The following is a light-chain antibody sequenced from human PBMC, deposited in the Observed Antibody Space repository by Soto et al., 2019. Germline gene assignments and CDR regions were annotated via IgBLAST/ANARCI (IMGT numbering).Light chain of an antibody. CDR1: QSVSTS. CDR3: QQYRSFPFT. Sequence: DIQKTQSPSTLSASVRDKVTITCRASQSVSTSLAWYQQKPGKAPILLISKASTLETGVPSRFSGSGSGTTFTLTISSLQPDDLGTYYCQQYRSFPFTFGQGTRLENK. V-gene: IGKV1-5*03. CDR2: KAS. J-gene: IGKJ5*01.